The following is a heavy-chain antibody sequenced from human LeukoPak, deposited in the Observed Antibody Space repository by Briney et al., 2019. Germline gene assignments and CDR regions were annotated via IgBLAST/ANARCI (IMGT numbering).Heavy chain of an antibody. CDR2: IKQDGSEK. CDR1: GFPFSSYW. Sequence: PGGSLRLSCVASGFPFSSYWMTWVRQAPGKGLEWVANIKQDGSEKYYVDSVKGRFTISRDNAKNSLYLQMNSLRAEDTAVYYCARSRSGSYYLIEYWGQGTLVTVSS. D-gene: IGHD1-26*01. J-gene: IGHJ4*02. V-gene: IGHV3-7*01. CDR3: ARSRSGSYYLIEY.